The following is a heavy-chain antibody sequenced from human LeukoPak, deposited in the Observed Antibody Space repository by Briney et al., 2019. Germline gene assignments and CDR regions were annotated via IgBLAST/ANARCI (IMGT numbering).Heavy chain of an antibody. CDR3: AKDVGPTATARYYFDY. CDR2: ISYDGSNK. J-gene: IGHJ4*02. V-gene: IGHV3-30*18. D-gene: IGHD1-1*01. CDR1: GFRISSYA. Sequence: GGSLRLSCAASGFRISSYAMHWVRQAPGKGLEWVAVISYDGSNKFYADSVKGRFTISRDNSKNMLYLQMNSLRAEDTAVYYCAKDVGPTATARYYFDYWGQGTLGTVSS.